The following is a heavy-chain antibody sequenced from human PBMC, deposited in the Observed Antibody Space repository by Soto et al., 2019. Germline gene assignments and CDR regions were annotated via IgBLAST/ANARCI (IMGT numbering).Heavy chain of an antibody. CDR1: GGSLSGYY. CDR3: ARGYRSQDIVVVVAATNSAFDI. V-gene: IGHV4-34*01. D-gene: IGHD2-15*01. Sequence: SETLSLTCAVYGGSLSGYYCSWIRQPPGKGLEWIGEINHSGSTNYNPSLKSRVTISVDTSKNQFSLKLSSVTAADTAVYYCARGYRSQDIVVVVAATNSAFDIWGQGTMVTVSS. CDR2: INHSGST. J-gene: IGHJ3*02.